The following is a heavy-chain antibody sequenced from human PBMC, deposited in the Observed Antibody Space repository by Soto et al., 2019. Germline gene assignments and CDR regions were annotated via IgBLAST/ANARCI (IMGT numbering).Heavy chain of an antibody. J-gene: IGHJ3*01. V-gene: IGHV1-69*08. CDR3: ARDRITTRGDAFDL. D-gene: IGHD3-3*01. Sequence: QVQLVQDGAEVRKPGSSVKVSCKSPGGTFSTYIISWVRQAPGQGLEWMGRIIPIPDITNYAQKFQGRVTVTADRSTSTAYMELTSLKSEDTAVYYCARDRITTRGDAFDLWGQGTMVTVSS. CDR1: GGTFSTYI. CDR2: IIPIPDIT.